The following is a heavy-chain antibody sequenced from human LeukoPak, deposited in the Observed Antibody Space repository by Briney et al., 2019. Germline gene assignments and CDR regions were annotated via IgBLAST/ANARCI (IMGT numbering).Heavy chain of an antibody. CDR2: ISDSGGST. V-gene: IGHV3-23*01. CDR3: AKGYCSGGSCWDYFDY. J-gene: IGHJ4*02. D-gene: IGHD2-15*01. Sequence: GGSLRLSCAASGITFSSYAMSWVRQAPGKWLEWVSGISDSGGSTYYADSVKGRFPIHRDNSKNTLYLQMNSLRGEDTAAYYCAKGYCSGGSCWDYFDYWGQGTLVTVSS. CDR1: GITFSSYA.